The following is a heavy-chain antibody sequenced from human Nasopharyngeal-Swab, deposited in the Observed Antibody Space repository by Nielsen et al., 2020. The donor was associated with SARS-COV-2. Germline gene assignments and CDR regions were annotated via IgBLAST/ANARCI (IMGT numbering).Heavy chain of an antibody. J-gene: IGHJ6*02. CDR1: GGSCSGYY. D-gene: IGHD2-2*01. Sequence: GSLRLYCAVYGGSCSGYYWSWMRKPTGKGLEWIGEINHSGSTNYNPSLKSRVTISVDTSKNQFSLKLSSVTAADTAVYYCARVYRGYCSSTSCHEDYYYGMDVWGQGTTVTVSS. CDR3: ARVYRGYCSSTSCHEDYYYGMDV. V-gene: IGHV4-34*01. CDR2: INHSGST.